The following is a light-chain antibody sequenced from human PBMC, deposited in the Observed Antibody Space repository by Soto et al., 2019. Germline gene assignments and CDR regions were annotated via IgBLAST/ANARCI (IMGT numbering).Light chain of an antibody. Sequence: QSALTQPASVSGSPGQSITISCTGTSSDVGGYNYVSWYQQHPGKAPKLMIYEVSNRPSGVSNRFSGSNSGNTASLTISGLQAEDEADYYCSSYTTISTLEVFGGGTKLTVL. J-gene: IGLJ3*02. CDR3: SSYTTISTLEV. CDR1: SSDVGGYNY. V-gene: IGLV2-14*01. CDR2: EVS.